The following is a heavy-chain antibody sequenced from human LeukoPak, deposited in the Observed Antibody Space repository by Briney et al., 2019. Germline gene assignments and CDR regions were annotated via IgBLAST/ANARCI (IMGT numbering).Heavy chain of an antibody. CDR2: IYYSGST. V-gene: IGHV4-39*01. CDR1: DGSISSSSYY. D-gene: IGHD3-22*01. J-gene: IGHJ4*02. Sequence: SETLSLTCTVSDGSISSSSYYWGWIRQPPGKGLEWIGSIYYSGSTYYNPSLKSRVTISVDTSKNQFSLKLSSVTAAGTAVYYCVTNAYYYDSSSHNWGQGTLVTVSS. CDR3: VTNAYYYDSSSHN.